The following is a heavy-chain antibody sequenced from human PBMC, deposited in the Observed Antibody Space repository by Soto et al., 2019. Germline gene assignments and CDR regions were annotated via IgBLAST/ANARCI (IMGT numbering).Heavy chain of an antibody. CDR3: ARDIGSFAYGEGY. V-gene: IGHV4-4*07. D-gene: IGHD3-10*01. Sequence: SETLSLTCSVPGGSINSYWWSWIRQPAGKGLEWIGRVYSSGTTDYNPSLNSRATMSVETSKNQFSLKLSSVTAADTAVYYCARDIGSFAYGEGYWGQGIKVTVYS. CDR1: GGSINSYW. CDR2: VYSSGTT. J-gene: IGHJ4*02.